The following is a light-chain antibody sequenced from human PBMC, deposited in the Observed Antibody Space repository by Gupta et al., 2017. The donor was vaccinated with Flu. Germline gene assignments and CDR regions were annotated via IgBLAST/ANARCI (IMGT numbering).Light chain of an antibody. Sequence: SSSDIGAQYVYWYQQLPGTNPPLLIYCNYQRPSGVPDRFSGCSSGTSASLAISALRYEDEGDYYRAASDESTSGPVFGGGTKLTVL. CDR1: SSDIGAQY. J-gene: IGLJ3*02. CDR2: CNY. V-gene: IGLV1-47*01. CDR3: AASDESTSGPV.